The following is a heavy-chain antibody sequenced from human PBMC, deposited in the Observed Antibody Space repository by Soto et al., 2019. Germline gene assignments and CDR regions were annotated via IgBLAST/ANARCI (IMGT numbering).Heavy chain of an antibody. V-gene: IGHV1-18*01. Sequence: QVHLVQSGAEVKKPGASVKVSCKGSGYTFTSYGITWVRQAPGQGLEWMGWISAHNGNTDYAQRLQGRATVTRDTSTSTAYMELRSLRSDDTAVYYCARGRYGDYWGQGALVTVSS. CDR1: GYTFTSYG. CDR3: ARGRYGDY. CDR2: ISAHNGNT. D-gene: IGHD1-1*01. J-gene: IGHJ4*02.